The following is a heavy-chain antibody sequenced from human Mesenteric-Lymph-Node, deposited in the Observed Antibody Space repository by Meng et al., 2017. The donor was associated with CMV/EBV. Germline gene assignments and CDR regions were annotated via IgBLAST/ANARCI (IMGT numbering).Heavy chain of an antibody. Sequence: GSLRLSCAVYGGSFSGYYWSWIRQPPGKGLEWIGSIYYSGSTYYNPSLKSRVTISVDTSKNQFSLKLSSVTAADTAVYYCASRRYSSSWPPRLYYYYGMDVWGQGTTVTVSS. CDR1: GGSFSGYY. D-gene: IGHD6-13*01. J-gene: IGHJ6*02. V-gene: IGHV4-34*01. CDR3: ASRRYSSSWPPRLYYYYGMDV. CDR2: IYYSGST.